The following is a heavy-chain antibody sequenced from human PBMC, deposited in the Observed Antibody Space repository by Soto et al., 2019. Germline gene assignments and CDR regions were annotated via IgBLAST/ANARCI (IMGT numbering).Heavy chain of an antibody. CDR1: GDSITSKYS. V-gene: IGHV4-4*02. CDR2: VFHTGLT. Sequence: QVQLQESGPGLVKPSGSLSLTCAVYGDSITSKYSWNWVRQAPTKGLEWIGEVFHTGLTNYNPSLQRRVIISFDTAKNEFSLNVNSVTAADTAVYFCASAPDFSDLGTMYIDKWGQGILVTVSS. CDR3: ASAPDFSDLGTMYIDK. D-gene: IGHD3-10*02. J-gene: IGHJ4*02.